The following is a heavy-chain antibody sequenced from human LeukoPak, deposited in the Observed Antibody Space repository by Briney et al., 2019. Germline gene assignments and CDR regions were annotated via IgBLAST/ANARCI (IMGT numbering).Heavy chain of an antibody. CDR1: GLTFNNAW. V-gene: IGHV3-23*01. Sequence: GGSLRLSCAASGLTFNNAWMSWVRQAPGKGLEWVSAISDSGNTYHADSVKGRFTISRDSSKNTLFLQMNRLRPEDAAVYYCAKAPVTTCRGAYCYPFDYWGQGTLVTVSS. CDR3: AKAPVTTCRGAYCYPFDY. D-gene: IGHD2-21*01. CDR2: ISDSGNT. J-gene: IGHJ4*02.